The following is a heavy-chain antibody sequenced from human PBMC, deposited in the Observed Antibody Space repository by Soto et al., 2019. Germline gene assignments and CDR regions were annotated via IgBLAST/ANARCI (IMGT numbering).Heavy chain of an antibody. J-gene: IGHJ6*02. CDR3: ARANGYAYSSSYRFSGFYGMDV. CDR1: GDSVSSNSAA. D-gene: IGHD6-6*01. CDR2: TYYRSKWYN. V-gene: IGHV6-1*01. Sequence: SQTLSLTCAISGDSVSSNSAAWNWIRQSPSRGLEWLGRTYYRSKWYNDYAVSVKSRITINPDTSKNQFSLQLNSVTPEDTAVYYCARANGYAYSSSYRFSGFYGMDVWGQGTRVTVSS.